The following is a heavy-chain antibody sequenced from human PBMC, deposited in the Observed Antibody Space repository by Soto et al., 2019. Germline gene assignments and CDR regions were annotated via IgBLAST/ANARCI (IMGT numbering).Heavy chain of an antibody. Sequence: QVQLQESGPGLVKPSETLSLTCRVSGGSMSGYYWSWVRLAPGKGLEWIGYVYYTGSTNYNPSLQSRVSISVDTSNKHFSLSLSLVTAADTALYFCARSIAVPSGHIDHWGQGIRVTISS. V-gene: IGHV4-59*01. CDR1: GGSMSGYY. CDR2: VYYTGST. J-gene: IGHJ4*02. D-gene: IGHD6-6*01. CDR3: ARSIAVPSGHIDH.